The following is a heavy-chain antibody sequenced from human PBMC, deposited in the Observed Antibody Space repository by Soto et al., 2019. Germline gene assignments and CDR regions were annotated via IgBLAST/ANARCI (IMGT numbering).Heavy chain of an antibody. CDR3: AREPLT. CDR1: GFAFSNYG. V-gene: IGHV4-31*02. Sequence: VQLLESGGSWVQPGGSLRLSCVASGFAFSNYGMTWVRQHPGKGLEWIGYIYYSGSTYYNPSLKSRVTISVDTSKNQFSLKLSSVTAADTAVYYCAREPLTWGQGTLVTVSS. CDR2: IYYSGST. J-gene: IGHJ4*02.